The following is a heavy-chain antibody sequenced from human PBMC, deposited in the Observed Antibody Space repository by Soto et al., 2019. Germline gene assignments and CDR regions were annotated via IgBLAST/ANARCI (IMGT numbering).Heavy chain of an antibody. CDR3: ARVPLYSSSSRDYYYGMDV. CDR2: ISYDGRNK. J-gene: IGHJ6*02. Sequence: GGSLRLSCAASGFTFNSYPMHWVRQAPGKGLEWVAVISYDGRNKYYADSVKGRFIISRDNSKNTLYLQMNSLRAEDTAVYYCARVPLYSSSSRDYYYGMDVWGQGTTVTVSS. CDR1: GFTFNSYP. V-gene: IGHV3-30*04. D-gene: IGHD6-6*01.